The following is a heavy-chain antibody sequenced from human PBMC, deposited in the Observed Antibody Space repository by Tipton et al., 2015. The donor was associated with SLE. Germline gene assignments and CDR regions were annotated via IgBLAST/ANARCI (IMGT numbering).Heavy chain of an antibody. CDR3: ARGGDEYFQH. V-gene: IGHV3-30-3*01. CDR2: ISYDGSNK. J-gene: IGHJ1*01. CDR1: GFAFSSYD. Sequence: SLRLSCAASGFAFSSYDLHWVRQAPGKGLEWVAVISYDGSNKYYADSVKGRFTISRDNSKNTLYLQMNSLRAEDTAVYYCARGGDEYFQHWGQGTLVTVSS.